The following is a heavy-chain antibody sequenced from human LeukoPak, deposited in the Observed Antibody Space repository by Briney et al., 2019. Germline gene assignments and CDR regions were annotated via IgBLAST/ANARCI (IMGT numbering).Heavy chain of an antibody. J-gene: IGHJ4*02. CDR1: GFTFSTAT. CDR3: AREVVKRHCSSSSCHEVGATGDY. V-gene: IGHV3-21*01. Sequence: PGGSLRLSCAASGFTFSTATMNWVRQAPGKGLEWVSSITTSSSYIFYADSVKGRFTISRDDAKNSLYLQMNSLRAEDTAVYYCAREVVKRHCSSSSCHEVGATGDYWGQGTLVTVSS. D-gene: IGHD2-2*01. CDR2: ITTSSSYI.